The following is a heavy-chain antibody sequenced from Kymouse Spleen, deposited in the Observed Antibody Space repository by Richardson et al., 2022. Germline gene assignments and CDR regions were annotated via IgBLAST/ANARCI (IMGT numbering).Heavy chain of an antibody. CDR2: IWYDGSNK. D-gene: IGHD6-6*01. CDR3: AVEYSSSSPDY. V-gene: IGHV3-33*01. CDR1: GFTFSSYG. Sequence: QVQLVESGGGVVQPGRSLRLSCAASGFTFSSYGMHWVRQAPGKGLEWVAVIWYDGSNKYYADSVKGRFTISRDNSKNTLYLQMNSLRAEDTAVYYCAVEYSSSSPDYWGQGTLVTVSS. J-gene: IGHJ4*02.